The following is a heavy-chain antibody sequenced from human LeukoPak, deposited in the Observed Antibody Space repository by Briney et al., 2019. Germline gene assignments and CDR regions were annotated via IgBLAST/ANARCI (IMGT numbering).Heavy chain of an antibody. CDR2: IYTSGST. V-gene: IGHV4-61*02. D-gene: IGHD2/OR15-2a*01. CDR3: ARAKRDGPRILHDNTSSYGMDV. CDR1: GGSISSGSYY. J-gene: IGHJ6*02. Sequence: SETLSLTCTVSGGSISSGSYYWSWIRQPAGKGLEWIGRIYTSGSTNYNPSLRSRVTISVDTSKNQFSLKLSSVTAADTAVYYCARAKRDGPRILHDNTSSYGMDVWGQGTTVTVSS.